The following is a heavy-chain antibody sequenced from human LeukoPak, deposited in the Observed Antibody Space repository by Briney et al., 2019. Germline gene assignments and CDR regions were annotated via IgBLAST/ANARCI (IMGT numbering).Heavy chain of an antibody. Sequence: ASVKVPCTVSGSSLSELSLYWVRQAPGKGLEWMGGFDVIDSETFYAQKFQGRVTMTEDSSTDTAYMELRSLTSGDTALYYCAAGRPYSLLDYWGQGTLVTVSS. CDR3: AAGRPYSLLDY. CDR2: FDVIDSET. J-gene: IGHJ4*02. CDR1: GSSLSELS. D-gene: IGHD5-18*01. V-gene: IGHV1-24*01.